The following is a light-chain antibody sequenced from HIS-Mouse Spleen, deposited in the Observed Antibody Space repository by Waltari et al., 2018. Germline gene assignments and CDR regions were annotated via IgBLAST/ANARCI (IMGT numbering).Light chain of an antibody. Sequence: SSELTQDPAVSVALGQTVRITGQGDSLRSYYASWYQQKPGQAPVLYIYGKNNRPSGIPDRFSGSSSGNTASLTLTGAQAEDEADYYCNSRDSSGNHYVFGTGTKVTVL. CDR3: NSRDSSGNHYV. CDR1: SLRSYY. CDR2: GKN. V-gene: IGLV3-19*01. J-gene: IGLJ1*01.